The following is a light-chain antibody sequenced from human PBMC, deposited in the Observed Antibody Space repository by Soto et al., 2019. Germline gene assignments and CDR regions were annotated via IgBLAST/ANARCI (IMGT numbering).Light chain of an antibody. Sequence: DIQMTQSPSSVSASVGDRVTLTCRASQDISSWLAWYQQKPGKAPQLLIYAASSLKSGVPSRFCVSVPGTEFTHRIRTLHSAEFATSQCKQAASFPYPVGLETTF. J-gene: IGKJ5*01. V-gene: IGKV1-12*01. CDR1: QDISSW. CDR3: KQAASFPYPVGLETT. CDR2: AAS.